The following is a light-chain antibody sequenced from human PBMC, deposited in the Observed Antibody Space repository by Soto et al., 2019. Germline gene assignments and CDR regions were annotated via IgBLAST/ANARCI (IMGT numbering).Light chain of an antibody. CDR2: GSS. CDR1: QTISDY. V-gene: IGKV1-39*01. CDR3: QQTYDSLVS. Sequence: DIQMTQSPPSLSASVFDRFTITCRASQTISDYLHWYQQKPGKAPTLLIYGSSSLQTGVPPRFSGSGSGTEFTLTISSLQPEDFGTYYCQQTYDSLVSFGGGTKVDIK. J-gene: IGKJ4*01.